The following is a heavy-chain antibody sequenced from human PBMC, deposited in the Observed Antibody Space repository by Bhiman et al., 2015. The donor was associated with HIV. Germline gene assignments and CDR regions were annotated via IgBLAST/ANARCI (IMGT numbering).Heavy chain of an antibody. CDR3: AREGQYYNFWSGYRYYYGLDV. J-gene: IGHJ6*02. V-gene: IGHV3-7*01. CDR1: GFTFSSDW. D-gene: IGHD3-3*01. CDR2: IKQDGSEK. Sequence: EVQLVESGGGLVQPGGPVRLSCAASGFTFSSDWMSWVRQAPGKGLEWVANIKQDGSEKYYVGSVKGRFTISRDNTNNSLYLQMNSLRAEDTAVYYCAREGQYYNFWSGYRYYYGLDVWGQGTTVTVSS.